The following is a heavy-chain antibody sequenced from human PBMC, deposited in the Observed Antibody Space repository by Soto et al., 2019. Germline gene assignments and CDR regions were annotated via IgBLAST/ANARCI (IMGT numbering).Heavy chain of an antibody. J-gene: IGHJ4*02. Sequence: QVQLQESGPGLVKPSQTLSLTCTVSGGSISSGGYYWSWIRQLSGKGLDYIGYIYYSGSTYYNPSLKSRVTISVDTSKNQFSLRLSSVTAADTAVYYCAAEVGFGPLFDYWGQGTLVTVSS. D-gene: IGHD3-3*01. CDR1: GGSISSGGYY. CDR2: IYYSGST. CDR3: AAEVGFGPLFDY. V-gene: IGHV4-31*03.